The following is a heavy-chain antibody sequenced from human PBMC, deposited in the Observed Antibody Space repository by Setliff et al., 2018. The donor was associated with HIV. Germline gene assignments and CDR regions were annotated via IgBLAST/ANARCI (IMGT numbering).Heavy chain of an antibody. J-gene: IGHJ3*02. CDR2: IYEGGLT. CDR3: ARERGSGNIYAFDI. D-gene: IGHD3-10*01. Sequence: ETLSLSCVASGFALTSNYISWVRQAPGKGLEWVSVIYEGGLTYYVDSVKGRFTISRDNAKNSLYLQMNSLRAEDTAVYYCARERGSGNIYAFDIWGQGTMVTVSS. CDR1: GFALTSNY. V-gene: IGHV3-53*01.